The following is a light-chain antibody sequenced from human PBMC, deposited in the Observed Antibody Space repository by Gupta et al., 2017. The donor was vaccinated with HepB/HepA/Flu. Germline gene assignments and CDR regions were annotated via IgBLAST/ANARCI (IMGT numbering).Light chain of an antibody. CDR3: AAWDDSLSGPWV. CDR1: SSNIGSNY. J-gene: IGLJ3*02. V-gene: IGLV1-47*01. CDR2: RNN. Sequence: QPVLTQPPSASGTPGQRVTISCSGRSSNIGSNYVYWYQQRPGTAPKLLIYRNNQRPSGVPDRFSGSKSGTSASLAISGLRSEDEADYYCAAWDDSLSGPWVFGGGTKLTVL.